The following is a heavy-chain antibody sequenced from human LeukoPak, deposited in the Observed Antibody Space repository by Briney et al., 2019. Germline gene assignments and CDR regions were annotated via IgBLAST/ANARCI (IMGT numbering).Heavy chain of an antibody. J-gene: IGHJ6*03. D-gene: IGHD3-9*01. CDR2: IFYSERT. V-gene: IGHV4-30-4*08. Sequence: SQTLSLTCTLSCRSISSGEYYWSWLLQPPGKGREGSGYIFYSERTHYNPYLKSRVTISVDTSKNQFSLKLSSVTAADTAVHYCARGRLPPRRYYSYYYYYMDVWGKGTTVTVSS. CDR3: ARGRLPPRRYYSYYYYYMDV. CDR1: CRSISSGEYY.